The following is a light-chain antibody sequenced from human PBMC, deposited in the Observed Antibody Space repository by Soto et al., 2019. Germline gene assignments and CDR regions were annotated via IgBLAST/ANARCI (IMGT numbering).Light chain of an antibody. CDR3: QQYNTYPLT. CDR2: GAS. V-gene: IGKV3D-15*01. Sequence: EVVMTQSPATLSVSPGERATLSCRASQSVTSNYLAWYQQKPGQAPRLLIYGASNRATGIPDRFSGSGSGTDFTLTISSLQPSDFATYYCQQYNTYPLTFGGGTKVDI. CDR1: QSVTSN. J-gene: IGKJ4*01.